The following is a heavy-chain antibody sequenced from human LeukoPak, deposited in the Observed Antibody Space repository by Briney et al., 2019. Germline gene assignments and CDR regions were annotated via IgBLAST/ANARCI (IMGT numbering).Heavy chain of an antibody. CDR1: GFTFSSYD. D-gene: IGHD6-6*01. V-gene: IGHV3-13*01. CDR3: ARERFYSSSQKFDY. J-gene: IGHJ4*02. Sequence: GGSLRLSCAASGFTFSSYDMHWVRQTTGKGLEWVSSIGIAGDTYYPGSVKGRFTISRENAKNSLYLQMNSLRAGDTAVYYCARERFYSSSQKFDYWGQGTLVTVSS. CDR2: IGIAGDT.